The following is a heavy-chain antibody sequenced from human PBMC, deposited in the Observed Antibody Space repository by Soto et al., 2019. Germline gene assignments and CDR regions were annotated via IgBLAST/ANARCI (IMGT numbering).Heavy chain of an antibody. CDR1: GFTFSSYA. Sequence: GGSLRLSCAASGFTFSSYAMSWVRQAPGKGLEWVSAISGSGGSTYYADSVKGRFTISRDNSKNTLYLQMNSLRAEDTAVYDCANPTNCLKRAYSNYGYWGQGTLVTVSS. V-gene: IGHV3-23*01. J-gene: IGHJ4*02. CDR2: ISGSGGST. CDR3: ANPTNCLKRAYSNYGY. D-gene: IGHD4-4*01.